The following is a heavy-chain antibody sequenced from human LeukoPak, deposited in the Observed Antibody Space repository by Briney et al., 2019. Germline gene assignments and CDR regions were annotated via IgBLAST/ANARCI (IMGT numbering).Heavy chain of an antibody. CDR3: AKATVTTPRGYYYYGMDV. D-gene: IGHD4-17*01. J-gene: IGHJ6*02. V-gene: IGHV3-9*01. CDR2: ISWNSGSI. CDR1: GFTFDDYA. Sequence: PGRSLRLSCAASGFTFDDYAMHWVRQAPGKGLEWVSGISWNSGSIGYADSVKGRFIISRDNAKNSLYLQMNSLRAEDTALYYCAKATVTTPRGYYYYGMDVWGQGTTVTVSS.